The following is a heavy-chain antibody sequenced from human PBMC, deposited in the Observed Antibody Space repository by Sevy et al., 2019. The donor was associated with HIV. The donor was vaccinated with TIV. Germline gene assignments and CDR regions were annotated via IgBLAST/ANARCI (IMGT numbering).Heavy chain of an antibody. J-gene: IGHJ6*02. V-gene: IGHV3-30*18. D-gene: IGHD1-20*01. CDR1: GISFTTSG. CDR2: ISYHGRDK. CDR3: AKDLTGYNGMDV. Sequence: GGSLRLSCVVSGISFTTSGMHWVRQAPGKGLEWVAVISYHGRDKFYAESVKGRSTISRDNSKNMSYLQMNGLRGEDTAVYYCAKDLTGYNGMDVWGQGTMVTVSS.